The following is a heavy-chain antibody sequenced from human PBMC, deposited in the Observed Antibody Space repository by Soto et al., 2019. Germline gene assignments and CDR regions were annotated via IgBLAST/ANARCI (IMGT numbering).Heavy chain of an antibody. CDR1: GFTFSSYA. J-gene: IGHJ6*02. V-gene: IGHV3-30-3*01. Sequence: QVQLVESGGGVVQPGRSLRLSCAASGFTFSSYAMHWVRQAPGKGLEWVAVISYDGSNKYYADSVKGRFTISRDNSKNTLYLQMNSLRAEDTAVYYCARERWWNYYYCGMDVWGQGTTVTVSS. CDR3: ARERWWNYYYCGMDV. CDR2: ISYDGSNK. D-gene: IGHD2-15*01.